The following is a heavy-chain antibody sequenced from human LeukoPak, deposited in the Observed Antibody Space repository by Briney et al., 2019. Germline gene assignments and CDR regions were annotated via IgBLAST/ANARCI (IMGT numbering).Heavy chain of an antibody. D-gene: IGHD5-18*01. CDR1: GGSISSYY. J-gene: IGHJ4*02. CDR3: ARDGDSYGYAY. V-gene: IGHV4-59*01. CDR2: IYYGGST. Sequence: SETLSLTCTVSGGSISSYYWSWIRQPPGKGLGWIGYIYYGGSTNYNPSLKSRVTISLDTSKNQFSLKLSSVTAADTAVYYCARDGDSYGYAYWGQGTLVTVSS.